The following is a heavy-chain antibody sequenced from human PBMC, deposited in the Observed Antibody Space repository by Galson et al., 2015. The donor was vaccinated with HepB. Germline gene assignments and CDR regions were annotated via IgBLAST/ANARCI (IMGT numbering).Heavy chain of an antibody. CDR3: AKTGDGYFDY. Sequence: SLRLSCAASGFTFSSYAMHWVRQAPGKGLEWVAVISYDGSNKYYADSVKGRFTISRDNSKNTLYLQMNSLRAEDTAVYYCAKTGDGYFDYWGQGILVTVSS. D-gene: IGHD7-27*01. J-gene: IGHJ4*02. CDR1: GFTFSSYA. V-gene: IGHV3-30*04. CDR2: ISYDGSNK.